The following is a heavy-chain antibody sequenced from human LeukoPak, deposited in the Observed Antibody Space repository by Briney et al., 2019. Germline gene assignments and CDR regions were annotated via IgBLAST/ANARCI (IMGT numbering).Heavy chain of an antibody. D-gene: IGHD1-20*01. CDR1: GFTFDDYA. J-gene: IGHJ6*02. Sequence: GGSLRLSCAASGFTFDDYAMHWVRQAPGKGLEWVSLISGDGGSTYYADSVKGRFTISRDNSKNSLYLQMNSLRTEDTALYYCAKAHRVITGATLFIYYYYGMDVWGQGTTVTVSS. CDR2: ISGDGGST. CDR3: AKAHRVITGATLFIYYYYGMDV. V-gene: IGHV3-43*02.